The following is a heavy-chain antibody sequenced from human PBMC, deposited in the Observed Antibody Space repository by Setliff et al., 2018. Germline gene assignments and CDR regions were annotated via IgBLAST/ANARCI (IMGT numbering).Heavy chain of an antibody. CDR3: ARHVLGYSSSYNWFDP. CDR2: INHSGST. Sequence: PSETLSLTCAVYGGSFNNYYWSWIRQPPGKGLEWIGEINHSGSTNYNSSLKSRVTMSVDTSKNQFSLKLSSVTAADTAVYYCARHVLGYSSSYNWFDPWGQGTLVTVSS. D-gene: IGHD6-6*01. V-gene: IGHV4-34*01. J-gene: IGHJ5*02. CDR1: GGSFNNYY.